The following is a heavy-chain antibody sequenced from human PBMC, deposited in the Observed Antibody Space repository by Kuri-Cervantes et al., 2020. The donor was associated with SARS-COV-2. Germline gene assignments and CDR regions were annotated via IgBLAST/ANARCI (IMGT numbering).Heavy chain of an antibody. D-gene: IGHD3-22*01. CDR1: GFTFSSYA. V-gene: IGHV3-30-3*01. CDR2: ISYDGSNK. CDR3: ARPPPYYESSGSLDY. Sequence: GESLKISCAASGFTFSSYAMHWVRQAPGKGLEWVAVISYDGSNKYYADSVKGRFTISRDNSKNTLYLQMNSLRAEDTAVYYCARPPPYYESSGSLDYWGQGALVTVSS. J-gene: IGHJ4*02.